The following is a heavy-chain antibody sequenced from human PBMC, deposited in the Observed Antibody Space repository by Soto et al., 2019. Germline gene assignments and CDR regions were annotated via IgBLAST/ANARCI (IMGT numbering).Heavy chain of an antibody. V-gene: IGHV4-39*01. CDR1: GGSISSISYY. D-gene: IGHD6-6*01. CDR3: ASGSFLPARGEYYFDY. CDR2: IYYSGST. Sequence: PSETLSLTCTVSGGSISSISYYWGWIRQPPGKGLEWIGSIYYSGSTYYNPSLKSRVTISVDTSKNQFSLKLSSVTAADTAVYYCASGSFLPARGEYYFDYWGQGTLVTSPQ. J-gene: IGHJ4*02.